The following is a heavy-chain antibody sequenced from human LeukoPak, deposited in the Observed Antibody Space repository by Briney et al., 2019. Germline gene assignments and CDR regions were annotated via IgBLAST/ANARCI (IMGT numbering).Heavy chain of an antibody. CDR1: GGSFSGYY. Sequence: PSETLSLTCAVYGGSFSGYYWSWIRQPPGKGLEWIGEINHSGSTNYNPSLKSRVTISVDTSKNQFSLKLSSVTAADTAVYYCARGLTMVVTPAWFDPWGQGTLVTVSS. J-gene: IGHJ5*02. V-gene: IGHV4-34*01. CDR3: ARGLTMVVTPAWFDP. D-gene: IGHD4-23*01. CDR2: INHSGST.